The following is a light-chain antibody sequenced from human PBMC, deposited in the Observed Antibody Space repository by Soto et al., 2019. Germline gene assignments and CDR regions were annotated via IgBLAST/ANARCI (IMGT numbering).Light chain of an antibody. V-gene: IGKV1-12*01. J-gene: IGKJ5*01. CDR3: QQAHSFPVT. Sequence: DLQMTQSPSSVSAAVGDRVTITCRASQGISSWLAWYQQQPGRAPKLLIYAASTLQRGVPSRFSGSGSGTDFSLTISSLQPEDFATYYCQQAHSFPVTFGQGTLLEI. CDR1: QGISSW. CDR2: AAS.